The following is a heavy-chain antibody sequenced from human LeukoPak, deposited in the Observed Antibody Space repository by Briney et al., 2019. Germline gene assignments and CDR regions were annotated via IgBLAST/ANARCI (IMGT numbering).Heavy chain of an antibody. CDR3: VRVRTGSISDH. CDR2: IYHSGST. J-gene: IGHJ4*02. CDR1: GGSISSGGYS. D-gene: IGHD2-8*02. V-gene: IGHV4-30-2*01. Sequence: SQTLSLTCAVSGGSISSGGYSWSWIRQPPGKGLEWIGYIYHSGSTYYNPSLRSRVTVSRDTSKNQFSLNLNSVTAADTAVYYCVRVRTGSISDHWGQGILVIVSS.